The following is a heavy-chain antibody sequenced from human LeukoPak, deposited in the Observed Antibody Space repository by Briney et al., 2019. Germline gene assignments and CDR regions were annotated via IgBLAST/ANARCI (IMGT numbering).Heavy chain of an antibody. CDR1: RFIFSSYD. Sequence: GGSLRLSCAASRFIFSSYDMHWVRQAPGKGLEWVAAISYHGRNKYYADSVKGRFTISRDNSENTLYLQMNSLRPEDTAVYYCAREDCSGGSCYSLSLTPVFHVFDIWGQGTMVTVSS. D-gene: IGHD2-15*01. CDR3: AREDCSGGSCYSLSLTPVFHVFDI. J-gene: IGHJ3*02. CDR2: ISYHGRNK. V-gene: IGHV3-30*03.